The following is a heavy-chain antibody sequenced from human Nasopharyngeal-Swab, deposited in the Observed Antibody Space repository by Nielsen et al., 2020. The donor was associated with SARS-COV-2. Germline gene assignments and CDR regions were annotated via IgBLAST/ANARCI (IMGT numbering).Heavy chain of an antibody. V-gene: IGHV3-23*01. CDR2: IFGSGGTS. J-gene: IGHJ3*02. D-gene: IGHD3-10*01. CDR3: AKDLFGGSLAPHAFHI. CDR1: GFAFSSYA. Sequence: GESLKISCAASGFAFSSYAMNWVRQAPGKGLEWVSLIFGSGGTSYYADSVKGRFTISRDNSKNTLYLQMNSLRAEDTAVYYCAKDLFGGSLAPHAFHIWGQGTLVTVSS.